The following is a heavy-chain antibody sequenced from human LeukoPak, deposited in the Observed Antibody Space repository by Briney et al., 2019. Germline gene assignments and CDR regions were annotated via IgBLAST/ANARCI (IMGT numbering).Heavy chain of an antibody. CDR2: INPSGGST. CDR3: ARDKVYDFWSGYRAANSNWFDP. Sequence: ASVKVSCKASGYTFTSYYMHWVRQAPGQGLEWMGIINPSGGSTSYAQKFQGRVTMTMDTSTSTVYMELSSLRSEDTAVYYCARDKVYDFWSGYRAANSNWFDPWGQGTLVTVSS. D-gene: IGHD3-3*01. J-gene: IGHJ5*02. V-gene: IGHV1-46*01. CDR1: GYTFTSYY.